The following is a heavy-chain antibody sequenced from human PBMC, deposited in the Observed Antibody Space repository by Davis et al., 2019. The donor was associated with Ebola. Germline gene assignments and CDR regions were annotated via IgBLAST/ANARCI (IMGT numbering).Heavy chain of an antibody. V-gene: IGHV1-46*03. J-gene: IGHJ3*02. D-gene: IGHD3-22*01. CDR1: GYTFTSYY. CDR2: INPSGGST. CDR3: ARLSNYYYDSSGYPGAFDI. Sequence: ASVKVSCKASGYTFTSYYMHWVRQAPGQGLEWMGLINPSGGSTSYAQKFQGRVTMTRDTSTSTVYMELSSLRSEDTAVYYCARLSNYYYDSSGYPGAFDIWGQGTMVTVSS.